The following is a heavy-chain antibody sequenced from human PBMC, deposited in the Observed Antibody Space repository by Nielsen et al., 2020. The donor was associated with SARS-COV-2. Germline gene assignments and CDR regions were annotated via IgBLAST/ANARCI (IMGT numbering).Heavy chain of an antibody. CDR2: ISGSGGST. Sequence: GESLKISCAASGFTFSSYAMHWVRQAPGKGLEWVSAISGSGGSTYYADSVKGRFTISRDNSKNTLYLQMNSLRAEDTAVYYCAKGITMIVVVITTIDYWGQGTLVTVPS. J-gene: IGHJ4*02. CDR3: AKGITMIVVVITTIDY. CDR1: GFTFSSYA. V-gene: IGHV3-23*01. D-gene: IGHD3-22*01.